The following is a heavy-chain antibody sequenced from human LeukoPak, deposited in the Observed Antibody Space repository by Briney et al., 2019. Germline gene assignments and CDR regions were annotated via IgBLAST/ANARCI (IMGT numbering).Heavy chain of an antibody. Sequence: SQTLSLTCTVSGGSISSGSYYWSWIRQPAGKGLKWIGRIYTSGSTNYNPSLKSRVTISVDTSKNQFSLKLSSVTAADTAVYYCARDLSDIAVAGILDYWGQGTLVTVSS. J-gene: IGHJ4*02. D-gene: IGHD6-19*01. V-gene: IGHV4-61*02. CDR1: GGSISSGSYY. CDR3: ARDLSDIAVAGILDY. CDR2: IYTSGST.